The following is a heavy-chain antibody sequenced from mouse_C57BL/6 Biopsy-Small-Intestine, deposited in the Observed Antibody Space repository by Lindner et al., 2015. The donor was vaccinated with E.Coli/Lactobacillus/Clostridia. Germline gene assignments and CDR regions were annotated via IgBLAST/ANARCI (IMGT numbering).Heavy chain of an antibody. D-gene: IGHD1-1*02. CDR1: GYTFTSSW. Sequence: VQLQESGAELAKPGTSVKMSCKASGYTFTSSWMHWVKQRPGEGLEWIGYINPSIDYTEYNQKFKNKATFTADKSSSTAYMQLSSLTSEDSAVYYCARRDTIHWYFDGLGRRDHGHRLL. CDR2: INPSIDYT. V-gene: IGHV1-7*01. J-gene: IGHJ1*01. CDR3: ARRDTIHWYFDG.